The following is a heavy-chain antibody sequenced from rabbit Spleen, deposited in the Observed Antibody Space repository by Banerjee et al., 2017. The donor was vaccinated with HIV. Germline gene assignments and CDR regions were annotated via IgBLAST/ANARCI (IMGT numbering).Heavy chain of an antibody. V-gene: IGHV1S40*01. D-gene: IGHD1-1*01. CDR3: ARDLPGVIGWNFNL. CDR2: IAAGTTGTT. CDR1: GFSFSTYW. J-gene: IGHJ4*01. Sequence: QSLEESGGDLVKPGASLTLTCTASGFSFSTYWMSWVRQAPGKGLEWIACIAAGTTGTTYYASWAKGRFTISKTSSTTVTLQMTSLTAADSATYFCARDLPGVIGWNFNLWGPGPLVTVS.